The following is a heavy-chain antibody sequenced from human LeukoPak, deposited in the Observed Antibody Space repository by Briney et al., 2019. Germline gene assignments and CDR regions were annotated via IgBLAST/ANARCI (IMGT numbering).Heavy chain of an antibody. CDR2: ISAYNGNT. Sequence: ASVKVSCKASGYTFTSYGISWVRQAPGQGLEWMGWISAYNGNTNYAQKLQGRATMTTDTSTSTAYMELRSLRSDDTAVCYCARVITMVRGVIPPRDWGQGTLVTVSS. D-gene: IGHD3-10*01. J-gene: IGHJ4*02. CDR3: ARVITMVRGVIPPRD. CDR1: GYTFTSYG. V-gene: IGHV1-18*01.